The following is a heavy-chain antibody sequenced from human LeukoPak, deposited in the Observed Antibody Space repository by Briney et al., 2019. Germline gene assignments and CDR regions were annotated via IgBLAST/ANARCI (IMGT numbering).Heavy chain of an antibody. V-gene: IGHV1-69*13. CDR1: GGTFSSYA. D-gene: IGHD4-11*01. J-gene: IGHJ6*02. Sequence: GASVKVSCKASGGTFSSYAISWVRQAPGQGLEWMGGIIPIFGTANYAQKFQGRVTITADESTSTAYMELSSLRSEDTAVYYCARNTYSNPAYYYYGMDVWGQGTTVTVSS. CDR2: IIPIFGTA. CDR3: ARNTYSNPAYYYYGMDV.